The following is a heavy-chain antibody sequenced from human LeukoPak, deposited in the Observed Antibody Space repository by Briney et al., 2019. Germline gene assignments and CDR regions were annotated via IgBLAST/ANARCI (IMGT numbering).Heavy chain of an antibody. J-gene: IGHJ5*02. Sequence: PSQTLSLTCTVSGGSISSGSFYWRWIRQPAGKGLEWIGRIYTSGSTNYNPSLKSRVTISVDTSENHVSLKLSSVTAADTAVYYCAREHYSDWFDPWGEGTRVSVS. CDR1: GGSISSGSFY. CDR3: AREHYSDWFDP. V-gene: IGHV4-61*02. CDR2: IYTSGST. D-gene: IGHD2-15*01.